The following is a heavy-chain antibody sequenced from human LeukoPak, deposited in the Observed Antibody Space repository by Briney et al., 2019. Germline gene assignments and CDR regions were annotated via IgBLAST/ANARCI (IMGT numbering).Heavy chain of an antibody. V-gene: IGHV1-69*05. CDR1: VGTFISYA. J-gene: IGHJ4*02. D-gene: IGHD3-22*01. CDR3: ARDLNYYDSSGYLLGLDY. Sequence: SVTVSFMSSVGTFISYAISWVRPARGQGLEWVGGIISIFGTANYAQKFQGRVTITTDESTSTAYMELSSLRSEDTAVYYCARDLNYYDSSGYLLGLDYWGQGTLVTVSS. CDR2: IISIFGTA.